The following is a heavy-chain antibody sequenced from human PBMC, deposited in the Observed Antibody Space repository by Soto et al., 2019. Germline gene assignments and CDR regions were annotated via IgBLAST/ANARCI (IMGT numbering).Heavy chain of an antibody. D-gene: IGHD3-16*01. J-gene: IGHJ4*02. CDR1: GFTFSSYV. CDR2: ISGNGADT. Sequence: PGGSLRLSCAASGFTFSSYVMGWVRQAPGKGLEWVSAISGNGADTYYADSVKGRFTVSRDNSKNTLYLQINSLRADGTAVYYCAKRRGEGYFDYWGQGTLVTVSS. CDR3: AKRRGEGYFDY. V-gene: IGHV3-23*01.